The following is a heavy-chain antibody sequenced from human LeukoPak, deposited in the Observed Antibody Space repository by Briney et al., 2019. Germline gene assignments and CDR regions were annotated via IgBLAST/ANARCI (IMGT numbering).Heavy chain of an antibody. CDR2: IYTTGST. CDR1: GVSFSTYY. J-gene: IGHJ4*02. CDR3: ARERYDFWSFDF. D-gene: IGHD3-3*01. V-gene: IGHV4-4*09. Sequence: SETLSLTCTVSGVSFSTYYWSWLRQPPGKGLEWIGYIYTTGSTSYNPSLKSRVTISVDTSKRQFSLKLNSVTAADTAMYFCARERYDFWSFDFWGQGALVTVSS.